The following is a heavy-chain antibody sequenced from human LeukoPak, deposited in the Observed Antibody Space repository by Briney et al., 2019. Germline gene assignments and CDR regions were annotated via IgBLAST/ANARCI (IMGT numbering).Heavy chain of an antibody. J-gene: IGHJ4*02. CDR3: ARHYFWSGYYFDY. Sequence: SETLSLTCAISGYSISSGYYWGWIRQPPGKGLEWIGSIYHSGNIYYNPSLKSRVTISVDTSKKRISLKLSSVTATDTAVYYCARHYFWSGYYFDYWGQGTLVTVSS. CDR1: GYSISSGYY. V-gene: IGHV4-38-2*01. D-gene: IGHD3-3*01. CDR2: IYHSGNI.